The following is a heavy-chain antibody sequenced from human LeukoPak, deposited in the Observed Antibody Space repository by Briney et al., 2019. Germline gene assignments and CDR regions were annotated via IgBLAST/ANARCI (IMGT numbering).Heavy chain of an antibody. CDR1: GYTFTSYG. V-gene: IGHV1-18*01. J-gene: IGHJ6*02. CDR3: ASRSTGVENYYYYGMDV. Sequence: ASVKVSCKASGYTFTSYGISWVRQAPGQGLEWMGWISAYNGNTNYAQKLQGRVTMTTDSSTSTAYMELRSLRSDDTAVYYCASRSTGVENYYYYGMDVWGQGTTVTVSS. CDR2: ISAYNGNT. D-gene: IGHD1-14*01.